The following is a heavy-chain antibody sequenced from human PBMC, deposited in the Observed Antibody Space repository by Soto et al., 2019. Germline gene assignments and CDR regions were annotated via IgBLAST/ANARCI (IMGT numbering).Heavy chain of an antibody. Sequence: PGGSLRLSCAASGFTFSSYAMSWVRQAPGKGLEWVSAISGSGGSTYYADSVKGRFTISRDNSKNTLYLQMNSLRAEDTAVYYCAKLRSRYDFWSGYYLDYWGQGTLVTVSS. CDR3: AKLRSRYDFWSGYYLDY. J-gene: IGHJ4*02. V-gene: IGHV3-23*01. D-gene: IGHD3-3*01. CDR2: ISGSGGST. CDR1: GFTFSSYA.